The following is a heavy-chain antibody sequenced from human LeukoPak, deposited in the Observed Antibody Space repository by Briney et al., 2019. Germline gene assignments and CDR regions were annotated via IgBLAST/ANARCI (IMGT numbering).Heavy chain of an antibody. CDR2: ISYDGSNK. Sequence: GGSLRLSCAASGFTFSSYAMHWVRQAPGKGLEWVAVISYDGSNKYYADSVKGRFTISRDNSKNTLYLQMNSLRAEDTAVYYCASLVGYYDSSGYYGDFDYWGQGTLVTVSS. CDR1: GFTFSSYA. D-gene: IGHD3-22*01. J-gene: IGHJ4*02. V-gene: IGHV3-30-3*01. CDR3: ASLVGYYDSSGYYGDFDY.